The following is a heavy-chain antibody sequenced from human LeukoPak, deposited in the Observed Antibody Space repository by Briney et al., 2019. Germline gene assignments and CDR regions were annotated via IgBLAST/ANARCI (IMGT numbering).Heavy chain of an antibody. CDR2: IYYSGST. V-gene: IGHV4-31*03. CDR1: GGCISSGGYY. D-gene: IGHD1-14*01. Sequence: SETLSLTCTVSGGCISSGGYYWSWIRQHPGKGLEWIGYIYYSGSTYYNPSLKSRVTISVDTSKNQFSLKLSSVTAADTAAYYCARVRNRPVGWFDPWGQGTLVTVSS. CDR3: ARVRNRPVGWFDP. J-gene: IGHJ5*02.